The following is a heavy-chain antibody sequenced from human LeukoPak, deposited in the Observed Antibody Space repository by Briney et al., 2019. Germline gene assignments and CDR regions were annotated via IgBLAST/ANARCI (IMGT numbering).Heavy chain of an antibody. CDR2: ISYDGSNK. V-gene: IGHV3-30-3*01. Sequence: PGGSLRLSCAASGFTFSSYAMHWVRQAPGKGLEWVAVISYDGSNKYYADSVKGRFTISRDNSKNTLYLQMNSLRAEDTAVYYCAMLAVAGRELDYWGQGTLVTVSS. J-gene: IGHJ4*02. D-gene: IGHD6-19*01. CDR1: GFTFSSYA. CDR3: AMLAVAGRELDY.